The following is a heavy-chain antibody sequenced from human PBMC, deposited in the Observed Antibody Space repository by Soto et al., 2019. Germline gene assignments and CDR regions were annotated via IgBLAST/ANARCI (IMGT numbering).Heavy chain of an antibody. CDR3: ATRSTDYYFY. Sequence: GGSLRLSCAVSGLTFSSFEIDWGRQAAGKGPEWISYISRGATTTYYADSVRGRFTISRDDAENSVFLQMDSLRVEDTAIYFCATRSTDYYFYWGQGTLVTVSS. J-gene: IGHJ4*02. CDR1: GLTFSSFE. CDR2: ISRGATTT. D-gene: IGHD3-9*01. V-gene: IGHV3-48*03.